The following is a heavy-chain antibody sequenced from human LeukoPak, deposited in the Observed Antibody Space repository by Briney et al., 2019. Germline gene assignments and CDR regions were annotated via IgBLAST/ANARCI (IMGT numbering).Heavy chain of an antibody. J-gene: IGHJ5*02. V-gene: IGHV3-23*01. Sequence: PGGSLRLSCAASGFTFRNYAMSWVRQAPGKGLEWVSAISGSGASTYYVNSVKGRFTISRDNSKNTLYLQMDSPRAEDTALYSCAKDANSTNWYNWFDPWGQGTLVTVSS. CDR1: GFTFRNYA. CDR2: ISGSGAST. CDR3: AKDANSTNWYNWFDP. D-gene: IGHD2/OR15-2a*01.